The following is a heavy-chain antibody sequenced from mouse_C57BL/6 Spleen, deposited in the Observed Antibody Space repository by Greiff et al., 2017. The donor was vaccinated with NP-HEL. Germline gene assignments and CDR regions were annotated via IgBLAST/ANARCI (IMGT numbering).Heavy chain of an antibody. CDR1: GYTLTSYW. V-gene: IGHV1-64*01. CDR2: IHPNSGST. CDR3: ARGGGSSWFAY. J-gene: IGHJ3*01. D-gene: IGHD1-1*01. Sequence: VQLQQPGAELVKPGASVKLSCKASGYTLTSYWMHWVKQRPGQGLEWIGMIHPNSGSTNYNEKFKSKATLTVDKSSSTAYMQLSSLTSEDSAVYYCARGGGSSWFAYWGQGTLVTVSA.